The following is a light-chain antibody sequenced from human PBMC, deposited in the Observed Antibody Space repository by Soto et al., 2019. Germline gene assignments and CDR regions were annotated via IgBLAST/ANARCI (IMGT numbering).Light chain of an antibody. CDR2: AAS. V-gene: IGKV1-27*01. J-gene: IGKJ4*01. CDR1: QDIKNY. CDR3: QRYHDAPFT. Sequence: DIQVTQYPSSLSASVGDRVTITCRASQDIKNYLAWYQQKQGEIPKLLIYAASTLESGLPPRFSGSGSGTDFTLTINNLQSEDVATYYCQRYHDAPFTFGGGTKLDIK.